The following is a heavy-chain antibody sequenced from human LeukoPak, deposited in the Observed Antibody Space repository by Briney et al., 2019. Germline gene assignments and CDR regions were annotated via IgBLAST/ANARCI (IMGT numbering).Heavy chain of an antibody. V-gene: IGHV3-73*01. CDR2: IRSKTNSYAT. Sequence: PGGSLRLSCAASGFNFGGSAMHWVRQASGKGLEWVGRIRSKTNSYATAYAASVKGRLTIARDDSKNTAYLQMNSLKTEDTAVYYCTRYYYDGSGYYYLFDYWGQGTLVTVSS. CDR3: TRYYYDGSGYYYLFDY. CDR1: GFNFGGSA. J-gene: IGHJ4*02. D-gene: IGHD3-22*01.